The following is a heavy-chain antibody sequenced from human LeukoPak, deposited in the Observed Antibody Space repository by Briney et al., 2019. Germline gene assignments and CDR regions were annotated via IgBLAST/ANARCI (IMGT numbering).Heavy chain of an antibody. CDR2: IILIFGTA. D-gene: IGHD3-22*01. J-gene: IGHJ4*02. Sequence: SVKVSCKASGGTFSSYAISWVRQAPGQGLEWMGGIILIFGTANYAQKFQGRVTITTDESTSTAYMELSSLRSEDTAVYYCACLNYYDSSGYLDYWGQGTLVTVSS. V-gene: IGHV1-69*05. CDR3: ACLNYYDSSGYLDY. CDR1: GGTFSSYA.